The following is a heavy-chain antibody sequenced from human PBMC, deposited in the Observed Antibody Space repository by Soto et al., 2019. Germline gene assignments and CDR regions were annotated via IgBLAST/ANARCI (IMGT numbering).Heavy chain of an antibody. Sequence: DVQLLESGGGLVQWGGSLRLSCVTSGFTFSTYGMTWVRQAPGKGLEWVSYGGSGGSRYYAESVKGRFTISRDNSKNTXSLEMXSLRAEXXAXYYCVKFRGRAYPYYYMDVWGKGTTVTVSS. CDR3: VKFRGRAYPYYYMDV. CDR2: GGSGGSR. CDR1: GFTFSTYG. D-gene: IGHD3-10*01. V-gene: IGHV3-23*01. J-gene: IGHJ6*03.